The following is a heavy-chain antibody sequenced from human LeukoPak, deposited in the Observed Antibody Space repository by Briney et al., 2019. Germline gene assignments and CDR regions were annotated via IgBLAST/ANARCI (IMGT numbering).Heavy chain of an antibody. Sequence: PGGSLRPSCAASGFTFSSYSMNWVRQAPGKGLEWVSSISSSSSYIYYADSVKGRFTISRDNAKNSLYLQMNSLRAEDTAVYYCARVPIRFRAFDIWGQGTMVTVSS. D-gene: IGHD3-3*01. V-gene: IGHV3-21*01. CDR1: GFTFSSYS. CDR3: ARVPIRFRAFDI. J-gene: IGHJ3*02. CDR2: ISSSSSYI.